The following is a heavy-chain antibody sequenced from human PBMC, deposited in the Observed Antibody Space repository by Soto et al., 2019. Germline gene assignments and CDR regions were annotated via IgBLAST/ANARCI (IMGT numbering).Heavy chain of an antibody. J-gene: IGHJ4*02. CDR2: ISASNGNR. CDR3: VRDPQRNDY. Sequence: QVQLVQSGAEEKKPGASVKVSCKASGYDFSSYGISWVRQAPGQRLEWMGWISASNGNRDYAQQFQGRVTMTSDTSRTTAYMELRSLRSDDTAVYYCVRDPQRNDYWGQGTLVNVSS. D-gene: IGHD2-2*01. V-gene: IGHV1-18*04. CDR1: GYDFSSYG.